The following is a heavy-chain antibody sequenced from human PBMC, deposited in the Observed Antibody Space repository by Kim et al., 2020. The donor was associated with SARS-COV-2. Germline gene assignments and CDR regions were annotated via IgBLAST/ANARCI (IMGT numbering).Heavy chain of an antibody. CDR2: ISAYNGNT. J-gene: IGHJ4*02. CDR3: ATANLTTDAFDY. Sequence: ASVKVSCKASGYTFTSYGISWVRQAPGQGLEWMGWISAYNGNTNYAQKLQGRVTMTTDTSTSTAYMELRSLRSDDTAVYYCATANLTTDAFDYWGQGTLVTVSS. V-gene: IGHV1-18*01. CDR1: GYTFTSYG. D-gene: IGHD4-17*01.